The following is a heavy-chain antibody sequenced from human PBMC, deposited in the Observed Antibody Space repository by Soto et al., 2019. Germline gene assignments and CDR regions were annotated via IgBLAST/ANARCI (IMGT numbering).Heavy chain of an antibody. D-gene: IGHD2-15*01. CDR1: GFTFNSYT. CDR2: IRGSGGSP. J-gene: IGHJ4*01. CDR3: AQARCSGNSCYVPDY. Sequence: EVQLLESGGGLVQPGGSLRLSCAASGFTFNSYTMAWVRQAPGKGLEWVSSIRGSGGSPSYADSVQGRFTISRDNSRNTPSLQMNSLRAEDTATYYCAQARCSGNSCYVPDYWGHGSLVTVSS. V-gene: IGHV3-23*01.